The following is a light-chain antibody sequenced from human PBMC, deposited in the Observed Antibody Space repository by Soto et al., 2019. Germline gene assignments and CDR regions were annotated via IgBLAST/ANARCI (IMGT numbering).Light chain of an antibody. CDR1: SSDVGGYNY. V-gene: IGLV2-8*01. Sequence: QSALTQPPSASGSPGPSVTISYTGTSSDVGGYNYVSWYQQYPGRAPKLMIYDVTKRPSGVPDRFSGSKFGNTASLTVSGLQAEDEADYYCSSYAASNNFYFVFGGGTKLTVL. CDR3: SSYAASNNFYFV. J-gene: IGLJ3*02. CDR2: DVT.